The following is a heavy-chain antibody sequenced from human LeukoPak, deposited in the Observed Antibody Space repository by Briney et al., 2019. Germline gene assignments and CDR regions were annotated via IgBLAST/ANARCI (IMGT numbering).Heavy chain of an antibody. CDR2: ISGYNGNT. J-gene: IGHJ4*02. Sequence: ASVKVSCKTSGYTFTGYGVSWVRQAPGQGLEWMGWISGYNGNTNYAQKYRGRVTMTTDTSTSTAYMELRSLRSDDTAVYYCARDRPKINPLERRNWNYLIDPETPTELDYWGQGTLVTVSS. CDR3: ARDRPKINPLERRNWNYLIDPETPTELDY. CDR1: GYTFTGYG. D-gene: IGHD1-7*01. V-gene: IGHV1-18*01.